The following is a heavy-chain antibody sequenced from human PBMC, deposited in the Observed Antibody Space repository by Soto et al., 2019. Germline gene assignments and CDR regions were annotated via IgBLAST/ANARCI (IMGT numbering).Heavy chain of an antibody. J-gene: IGHJ4*02. V-gene: IGHV1-69*13. CDR3: AREPTVGGVNVMGISFFDY. Sequence: SVKVSCKASGGTFISYAISWVRQAPGQGLEWMGGIIPIFGTANYAQKFQGRVTITADESTSTAYMELSSLRSEDTAVYYCAREPTVGGVNVMGISFFDYWGQGTLVTVSS. CDR2: IIPIFGTA. D-gene: IGHD3-16*01. CDR1: GGTFISYA.